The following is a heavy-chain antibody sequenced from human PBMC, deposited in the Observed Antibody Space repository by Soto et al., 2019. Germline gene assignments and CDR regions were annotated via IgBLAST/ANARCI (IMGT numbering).Heavy chain of an antibody. D-gene: IGHD3-16*02. V-gene: IGHV3-48*01. CDR2: ISSSSSTI. Sequence: EVQLVESGGGLVQPGGSLRLSCAASGFTFSSYSMNWVRQAPGKGLEWVSYISSSSSTIYYADSVKGRFTISRDNAKNSLYVQMNSLRAEDTAVYYCAREYDYIWGSYRYTPIDYWGQGTLVTVSS. CDR1: GFTFSSYS. J-gene: IGHJ4*02. CDR3: AREYDYIWGSYRYTPIDY.